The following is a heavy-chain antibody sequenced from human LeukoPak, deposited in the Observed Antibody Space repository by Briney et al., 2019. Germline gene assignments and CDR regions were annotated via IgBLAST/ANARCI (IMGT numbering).Heavy chain of an antibody. Sequence: GGSLRLSCAASGFTFRSYAMHWVRQAPGKGLEWVAVISYDGSNKYYAVSVKGRFTISRDNSKNTLFLQMNSLRAEDTAVYYCASRPSELIRDYWGQGTLVTV. CDR2: ISYDGSNK. CDR3: ASRPSELIRDY. CDR1: GFTFRSYA. D-gene: IGHD3-10*01. V-gene: IGHV3-30-3*01. J-gene: IGHJ4*02.